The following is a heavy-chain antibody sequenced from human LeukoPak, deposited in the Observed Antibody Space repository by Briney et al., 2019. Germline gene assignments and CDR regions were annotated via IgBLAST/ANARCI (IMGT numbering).Heavy chain of an antibody. CDR3: ARGAAAAGILGDY. D-gene: IGHD6-13*01. J-gene: IGHJ4*02. CDR1: GYTFTSYD. CDR2: MNPNSGNT. V-gene: IGHV1-8*01. Sequence: GASVKVSCKASGYTFTSYDINCVRQATGQGLEWMGWMNPNSGNTGYAQKFQGRVTMTRNTSISTAYMELSSLRSEDTAVYYCARGAAAAGILGDYWGQGSLVTVSS.